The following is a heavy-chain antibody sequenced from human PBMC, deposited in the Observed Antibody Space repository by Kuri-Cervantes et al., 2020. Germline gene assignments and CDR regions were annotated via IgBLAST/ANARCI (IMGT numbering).Heavy chain of an antibody. CDR1: GYIFTNYF. J-gene: IGHJ4*02. CDR3: ARDLNLVKYKLDLDY. D-gene: IGHD1-1*01. CDR2: INPSDGSP. Sequence: ASVKVSCKASGYIFTNYFLHWVRQAPGQGLEWMGIINPSDGSPNYAQIFQGRVTMTRDTSTSTVYMELSSLRSDDTAVYYCARDLNLVKYKLDLDYWGQGTLVTVSS. V-gene: IGHV1-46*01.